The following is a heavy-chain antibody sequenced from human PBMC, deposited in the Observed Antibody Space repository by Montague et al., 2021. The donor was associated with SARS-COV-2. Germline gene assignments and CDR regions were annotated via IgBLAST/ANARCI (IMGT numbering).Heavy chain of an antibody. J-gene: IGHJ4*02. CDR3: ANGGVVVVAATDLDY. Sequence: SRRLSWAASGFTFSTFAMSWVRQAPGKGLEWVSAISLSGGSTYYADSVKGRFTISRDNSKNTLFLQMNSLRAEDTAVYYCANGGVVVVAATDLDYWGQGTLVTVSS. CDR1: GFTFSTFA. V-gene: IGHV3-23*01. CDR2: ISLSGGST. D-gene: IGHD2-15*01.